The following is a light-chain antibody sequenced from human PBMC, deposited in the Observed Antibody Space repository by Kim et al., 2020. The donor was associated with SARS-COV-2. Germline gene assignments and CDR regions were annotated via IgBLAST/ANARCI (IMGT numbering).Light chain of an antibody. CDR1: NIGSKP. Sequence: APGKTARITCGGNNIGSKPGHGYQQKPGQAPGLVIYYDSDRPSGIPERFSGSHSGNTATLNISRVEAGDEADYYCQVWDSSSDHWVFGGGTQLTVL. J-gene: IGLJ3*02. V-gene: IGLV3-21*04. CDR2: YDS. CDR3: QVWDSSSDHWV.